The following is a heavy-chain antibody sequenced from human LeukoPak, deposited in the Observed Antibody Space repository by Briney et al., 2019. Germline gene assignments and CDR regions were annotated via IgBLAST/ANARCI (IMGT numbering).Heavy chain of an antibody. CDR3: ARIAVTGGGYFYY. V-gene: IGHV3-72*01. CDR1: GFTFSDHY. J-gene: IGHJ4*02. CDR2: TRNKAHSFTT. Sequence: GGSLRLSCAASGFTFSDHYVAWVRQAPGEGLEWVGRTRNKAHSFTTEYAASVKGRFTISRDDSKNSLYLQMNSLKTEDTTVYYCARIAVTGGGYFYYWGQGNLVTVSS. D-gene: IGHD6-19*01.